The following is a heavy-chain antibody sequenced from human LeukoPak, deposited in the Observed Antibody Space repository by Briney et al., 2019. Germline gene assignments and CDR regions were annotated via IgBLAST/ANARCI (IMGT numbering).Heavy chain of an antibody. CDR2: IDIDGTGT. J-gene: IGHJ1*01. D-gene: IGHD6-13*01. Sequence: GGSLRLSCAASGFTFTNYWMHWVRQAPGKGLVWVSRIDIDGTGTSYADSVKGRFTISRDNAKNTVSLQMNSLKAEDTAVYYCARSIVGYSTFHHWGQGTLVTVSS. CDR3: ARSIVGYSTFHH. CDR1: GFTFTNYW. V-gene: IGHV3-74*01.